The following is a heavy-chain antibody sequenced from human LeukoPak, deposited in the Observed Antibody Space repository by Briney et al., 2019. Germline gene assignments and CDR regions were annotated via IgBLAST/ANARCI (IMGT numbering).Heavy chain of an antibody. CDR2: ISAYNGNA. Sequence: GASVKVSCKASGYTFTSYGFTWVRQAPGQGLEWMGWISAYNGNANYAQKLQGRVTMTTDTSTTTAYMELRSLRSDDTAVYYCARGPDYYDRSFDYWGQGTLVTVSS. CDR1: GYTFTSYG. V-gene: IGHV1-18*01. J-gene: IGHJ4*02. D-gene: IGHD3-22*01. CDR3: ARGPDYYDRSFDY.